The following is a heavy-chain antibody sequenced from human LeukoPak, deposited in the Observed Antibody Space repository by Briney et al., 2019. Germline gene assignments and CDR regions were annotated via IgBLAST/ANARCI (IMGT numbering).Heavy chain of an antibody. CDR3: ARYSSSSALVY. Sequence: KPGGSLRLSCAASGFTFSDYYMSWIRQAPGKGLEWVSYISSSGSTIHYADPVKGRFTISRDNAKNSLYLQMNGLRAEDTAVYYCARYSSSSALVYWGQGTLVTVSS. V-gene: IGHV3-11*01. J-gene: IGHJ4*02. CDR1: GFTFSDYY. CDR2: ISSSGSTI. D-gene: IGHD6-6*01.